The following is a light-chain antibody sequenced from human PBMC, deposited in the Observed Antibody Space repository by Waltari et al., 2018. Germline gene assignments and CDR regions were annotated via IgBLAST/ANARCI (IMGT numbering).Light chain of an antibody. V-gene: IGLV3-10*01. Sequence: SYELTQPPSVSVSPGQTARITCSGDALPTKYAFWYQQKSGQAPVLVIYEDSKRPSGMPERFSGSSSGTMATLTITGARVEDEADYYCYSTDNSGNCVFGGGTKLTVL. CDR1: ALPTKY. CDR2: EDS. CDR3: YSTDNSGNCV. J-gene: IGLJ2*01.